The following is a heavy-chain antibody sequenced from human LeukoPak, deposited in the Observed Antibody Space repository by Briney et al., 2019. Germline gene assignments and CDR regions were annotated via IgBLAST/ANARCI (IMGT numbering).Heavy chain of an antibody. CDR2: TYYSGST. D-gene: IGHD1-26*01. Sequence: PSETLSLTCTVSGDSISSYYWSWIRQPPGKGLEWIGYTYYSGSTNYNPSLKSRVTISVDTSKNQFSLKVSSVTAADTAVYYCARSDLVSGSYYVVDYWGQGTLVTVSS. CDR1: GDSISSYY. V-gene: IGHV4-59*08. J-gene: IGHJ4*02. CDR3: ARSDLVSGSYYVVDY.